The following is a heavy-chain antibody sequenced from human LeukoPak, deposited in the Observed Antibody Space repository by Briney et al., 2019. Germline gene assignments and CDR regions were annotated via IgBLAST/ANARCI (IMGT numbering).Heavy chain of an antibody. CDR2: INTDGSST. V-gene: IGHV3-74*01. Sequence: GGSLRLSCAASGFTVRSYWMHWVRQAPGKGLVWVSRINTDGSSTSYADSVKGRFTISRDNAKNTLYLQMNSLRAEDTAVYYCARDEYYYDSSGYSWFDPWGQGTLVTASS. CDR1: GFTVRSYW. CDR3: ARDEYYYDSSGYSWFDP. D-gene: IGHD3-22*01. J-gene: IGHJ5*02.